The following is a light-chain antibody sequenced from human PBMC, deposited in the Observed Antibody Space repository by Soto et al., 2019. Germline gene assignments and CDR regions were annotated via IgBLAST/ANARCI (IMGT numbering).Light chain of an antibody. CDR3: AAWDDSLNGLVV. CDR2: SNN. V-gene: IGLV1-44*01. CDR1: SSNIGSNT. Sequence: QFVLTQPPSASGTPGQRVTISCSGSSSNIGSNTVNWYQQLPGTAPKLLIYSNNQRPSGVPDRFSGSKSGTSASLAISGLQSEDEADYYCAAWDDSLNGLVVFGGGTQLTVL. J-gene: IGLJ2*01.